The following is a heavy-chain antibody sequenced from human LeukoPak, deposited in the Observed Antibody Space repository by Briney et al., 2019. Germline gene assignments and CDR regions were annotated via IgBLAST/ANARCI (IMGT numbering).Heavy chain of an antibody. Sequence: GGSPRLSCAASGFTFSSYSMNWVRQAPGKGLEWVSYISSSSSTIYYADSVKGRFTTSRDNAKNSLYLQMNSLRDEDTAVYYCARDDTKLWFGESVGVPQSDWGQGTLVTVSS. D-gene: IGHD3-10*01. CDR2: ISSSSSTI. CDR1: GFTFSSYS. V-gene: IGHV3-48*02. J-gene: IGHJ4*02. CDR3: ARDDTKLWFGESVGVPQSD.